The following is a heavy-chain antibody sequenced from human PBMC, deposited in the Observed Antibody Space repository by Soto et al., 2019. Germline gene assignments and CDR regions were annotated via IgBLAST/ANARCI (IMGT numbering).Heavy chain of an antibody. Sequence: SETLSLTCAASGGSISSGGYSWSWIRQPPGKGLEWIGYIYHSGSTYYNPSLKSRVTISVDRSKNQFSLKLSSVTAADTAVYYCARHKRAGSSTGFDYWGQGTLVTVSS. D-gene: IGHD3-10*01. J-gene: IGHJ4*02. CDR3: ARHKRAGSSTGFDY. CDR1: GGSISSGGYS. CDR2: IYHSGST. V-gene: IGHV4-30-2*01.